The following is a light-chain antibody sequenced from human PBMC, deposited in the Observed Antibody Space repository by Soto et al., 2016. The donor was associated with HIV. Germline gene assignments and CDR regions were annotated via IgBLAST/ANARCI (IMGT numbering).Light chain of an antibody. CDR3: QVWDSSSDHWL. Sequence: SYVLTQPPSVSVAPEKTARITCGGNNIGSKSVHWYQQKPGQAPVLVVYDDSHRPSGIPERFSGSNSGNTATLTITRVEAGDEADYFCQVWDSSSDHWLFGGGTKLTVL. J-gene: IGLJ3*02. CDR1: NIGSKS. V-gene: IGLV3-21*03. CDR2: DDS.